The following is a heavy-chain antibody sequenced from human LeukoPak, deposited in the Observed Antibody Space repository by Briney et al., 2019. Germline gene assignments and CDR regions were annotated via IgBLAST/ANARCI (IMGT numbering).Heavy chain of an antibody. J-gene: IGHJ4*02. CDR1: GFTFSSYG. V-gene: IGHV3-30*18. CDR2: ISYDGSNK. Sequence: GGSLRLSCAASGFTFSSYGMRWVRQDPGKGLEWVAVISYDGSNKYYADSVKGRFTISRDNSKNTLYLQMNSLRAEDTAVYYCAKGGAHFDYWGQGTLVTVSS. CDR3: AKGGAHFDY.